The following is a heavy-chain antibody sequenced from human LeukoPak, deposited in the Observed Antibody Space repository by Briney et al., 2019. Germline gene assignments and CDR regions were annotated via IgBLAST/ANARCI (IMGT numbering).Heavy chain of an antibody. Sequence: GGSLRLSCAASGFTVSSNYMSWVRQAPGKGLEWVSVIYSGASTYYADSVKGRFTISRDNSKNTLYLQMNSLRAEDTAVYYCARGLRGYSYGYNWFDPWAREPWSPSPQ. CDR2: IYSGAST. CDR3: ARGLRGYSYGYNWFDP. CDR1: GFTVSSNY. D-gene: IGHD5-18*01. J-gene: IGHJ5*02. V-gene: IGHV3-53*01.